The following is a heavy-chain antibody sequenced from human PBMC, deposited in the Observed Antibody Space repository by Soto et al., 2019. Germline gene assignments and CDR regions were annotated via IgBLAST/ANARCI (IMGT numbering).Heavy chain of an antibody. D-gene: IGHD4-17*01. CDR3: ARDLVEVGDPDAFDI. CDR1: GYTFTVYG. J-gene: IGHJ3*02. CDR2: ISAYNGNT. V-gene: IGHV1-18*01. Sequence: ASVKVSCKASGYTFTVYGTSWVRQATGQGLEWMGWISAYNGNTNYAQKLQGRVTMTTDTSTSTAYMELRSLRSDDTAVYYCARDLVEVGDPDAFDIWGQGTMVTVSS.